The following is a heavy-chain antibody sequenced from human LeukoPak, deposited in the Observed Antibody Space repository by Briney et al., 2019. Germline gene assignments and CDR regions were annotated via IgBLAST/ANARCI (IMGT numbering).Heavy chain of an antibody. V-gene: IGHV1-2*02. CDR1: GYTFTAHH. D-gene: IGHD6-25*01. J-gene: IGHJ4*02. CDR2: VHPNSGDT. CDR3: TCGRGFNYDY. Sequence: GASVKVSCTASGYTFTAHHLHWVRRAPGQGLEWMGWVHPNSGDTNYAQKFQGRVTMTRDTSASTAYMELNTLGFDDTDVYYCTCGRGFNYDYWGQGTLVTVSS.